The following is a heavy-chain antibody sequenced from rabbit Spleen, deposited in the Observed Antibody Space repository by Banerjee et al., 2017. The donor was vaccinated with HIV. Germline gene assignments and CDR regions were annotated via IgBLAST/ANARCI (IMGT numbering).Heavy chain of an antibody. V-gene: IGHV1S45*01. CDR3: ARNYVNVFDP. CDR1: GFSFSSNW. D-gene: IGHD1-1*01. J-gene: IGHJ2*01. CDR2: IDTSDGDT. Sequence: LEESGGGLVKPGGTLTLTCKVSGFSFSSNWICWVRQAPGKGLEWIACIDTSDGDTDYANWPKGRFTISKASSTTVTLKMTSLTDADTATYFCARNYVNVFDPWGPGTLVTVS.